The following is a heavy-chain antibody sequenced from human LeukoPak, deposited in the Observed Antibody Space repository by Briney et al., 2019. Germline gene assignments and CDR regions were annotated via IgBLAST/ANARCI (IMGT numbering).Heavy chain of an antibody. D-gene: IGHD3-10*01. CDR1: GFTFSSYS. CDR2: TSSSSSYI. J-gene: IGHJ6*02. CDR3: ARDLKVRGVITYYYYYGMDV. Sequence: GGSLRLSCAASGFTFSSYSMNWVRQAPGKGLEWVSSTSSSSSYIYYADSVKGRFTISRDNAKNSLYLQMNSLRAEDTAVYYCARDLKVRGVITYYYYYGMDVWGQGTTVTVSS. V-gene: IGHV3-21*01.